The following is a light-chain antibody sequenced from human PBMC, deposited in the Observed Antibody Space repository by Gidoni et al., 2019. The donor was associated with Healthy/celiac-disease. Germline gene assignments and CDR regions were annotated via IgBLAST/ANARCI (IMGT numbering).Light chain of an antibody. J-gene: IGKJ1*01. Sequence: DIQMTQSPSTLSPSVGDRVTITCRASPSISSWLAWYQQKPGKAPNLLIYKASSLESGVPSRFSGSGSGTEFTLTISSLQPDDFATYYCQQYNSYPWTFGQGTKVEIK. CDR2: KAS. V-gene: IGKV1-5*03. CDR1: PSISSW. CDR3: QQYNSYPWT.